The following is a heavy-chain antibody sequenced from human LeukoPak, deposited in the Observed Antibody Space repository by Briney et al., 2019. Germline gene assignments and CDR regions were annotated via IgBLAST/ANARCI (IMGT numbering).Heavy chain of an antibody. D-gene: IGHD2-2*01. J-gene: IGHJ4*02. V-gene: IGHV1-46*01. CDR2: ISPSVGRT. CDR1: GYTFTGYY. Sequence: GASVKVSCKPSGYTFTGYYMHWVRQAPGQGLEWMGTISPSVGRTVYAEKFRGRVTMASDTSTSTVYMELSSLRSEDTAVYHCTREFDATYYFHYWGQGTLVTVSS. CDR3: TREFDATYYFHY.